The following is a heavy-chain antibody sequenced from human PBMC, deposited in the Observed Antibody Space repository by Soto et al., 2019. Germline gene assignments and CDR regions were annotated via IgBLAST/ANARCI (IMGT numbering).Heavy chain of an antibody. CDR2: IYYSGST. Sequence: PSETLSLTCTVSGGSVSSGSYYWSWIRQPPGKGLEWIGYIYYSGSTNYNPSLKSRVTISVDTSKNQFSLKLSSVTAADTAVYYCARERSSGYGDAFDIWGQGTMVTVSS. CDR1: GGSVSSGSYY. CDR3: ARERSSGYGDAFDI. V-gene: IGHV4-61*01. J-gene: IGHJ3*02. D-gene: IGHD3-22*01.